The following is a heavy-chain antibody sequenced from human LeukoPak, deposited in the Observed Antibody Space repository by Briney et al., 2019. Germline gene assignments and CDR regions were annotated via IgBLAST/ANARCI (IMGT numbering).Heavy chain of an antibody. D-gene: IGHD4-17*01. CDR2: INPNSGGT. V-gene: IGHV1-2*02. J-gene: IGHJ4*02. CDR1: GYTFTGYY. CDR3: ARGTDYGDYVPKYYFDY. Sequence: ASAKVSCKASGYTFTGYYMHWVRQAPGQGLEWMGWINPNSGGTNYAQKFQGRVTMTRDTSISTAYMELSRLRSDDTAVYYCARGTDYGDYVPKYYFDYWGQGTLVTVSS.